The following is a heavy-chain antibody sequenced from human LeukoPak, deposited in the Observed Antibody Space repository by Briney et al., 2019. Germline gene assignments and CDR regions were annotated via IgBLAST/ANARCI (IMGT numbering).Heavy chain of an antibody. CDR3: ARREYYYDSSGLWHAFDI. Sequence: SETLSLTCTVSGGSISSYYWSWIRQPAGKGLEWIGRIYTSGSTNYNPSLKSRVTMSVDTSKNQFSLKLSSVTAADTAVYYCARREYYYDSSGLWHAFDIWGQGTMVTVSS. V-gene: IGHV4-4*07. D-gene: IGHD3-22*01. CDR1: GGSISSYY. J-gene: IGHJ3*02. CDR2: IYTSGST.